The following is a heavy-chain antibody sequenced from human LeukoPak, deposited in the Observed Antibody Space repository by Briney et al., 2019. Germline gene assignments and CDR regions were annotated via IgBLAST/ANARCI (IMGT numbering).Heavy chain of an antibody. CDR2: ISGSGGTT. CDR3: ATYYDFWSGYMYYFDY. J-gene: IGHJ4*02. CDR1: GFTFSSYA. V-gene: IGHV3-23*01. Sequence: GGSLRLSCAASGFTFSSYAMSWVRQAPGKGLEGVSAISGSGGTTYYADSVKGRFTVSRDNSKNTLYLQMNSLRAEDTAVYYCATYYDFWSGYMYYFDYWGQGTLVTVSS. D-gene: IGHD3-3*01.